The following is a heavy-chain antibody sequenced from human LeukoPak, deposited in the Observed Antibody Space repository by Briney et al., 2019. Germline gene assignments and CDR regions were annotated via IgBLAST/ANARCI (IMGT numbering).Heavy chain of an antibody. Sequence: PGGSLRLSCAASGFTFSSYAMSWVRQAPGKGLEWVSAISGSGGSTYYADSVKGRFTISRGNSKNTLYLQMNSLRAEDTAVYYCAKDNSGASPIWYFDYWGQGTLVTVSS. CDR1: GFTFSSYA. CDR2: ISGSGGST. CDR3: AKDNSGASPIWYFDY. D-gene: IGHD5-12*01. J-gene: IGHJ4*02. V-gene: IGHV3-23*01.